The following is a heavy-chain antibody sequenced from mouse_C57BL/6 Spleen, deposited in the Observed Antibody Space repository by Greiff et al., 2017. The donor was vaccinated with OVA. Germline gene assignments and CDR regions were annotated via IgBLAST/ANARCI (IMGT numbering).Heavy chain of an antibody. J-gene: IGHJ3*01. CDR3: ARGHYDYDVRAWFAY. CDR1: GFTFSSYA. V-gene: IGHV5-4*01. D-gene: IGHD2-4*01. Sequence: EVQLMESGGGLVKPGGSLKLSCAASGFTFSSYAMSWVRQTPEQRLEWVATISDGGSYTYYPDNVKGRFTISRDNAKNNLYLQMSLLKSEYTALSCCARGHYDYDVRAWFAYWGQGTLVTVSA. CDR2: ISDGGSYT.